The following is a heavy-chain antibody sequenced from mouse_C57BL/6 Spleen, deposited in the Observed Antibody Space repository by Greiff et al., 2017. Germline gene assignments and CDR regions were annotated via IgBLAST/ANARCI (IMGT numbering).Heavy chain of an antibody. V-gene: IGHV2-9-1*01. Sequence: VMLVESGPGLVAPSQSLSITCTVSGFSLTSYAISWVRQPPGKGLEWLGVIWTGGGTNYNSALKSRLSISKDNSKSQVCFKMNRLQTDDTARYYGARGGDYDGDFGVWGTGATVTVAS. D-gene: IGHD2-13*01. CDR3: ARGGDYDGDFGV. CDR2: IWTGGGT. CDR1: GFSLTSYA. J-gene: IGHJ1*03.